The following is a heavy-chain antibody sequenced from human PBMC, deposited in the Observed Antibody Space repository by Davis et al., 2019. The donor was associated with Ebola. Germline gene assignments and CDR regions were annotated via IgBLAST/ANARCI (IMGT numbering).Heavy chain of an antibody. J-gene: IGHJ6*02. CDR3: ARDKATPSLYYYYGMDV. CDR2: IIPIFGTA. Sequence: AASVKVSCKASGGTFSSYAISWVRQAPGQGLEWMGGIIPIFGTANYAQKFQGRVTITADESTSTAYMELSSLRSEDTAVYYCARDKATPSLYYYYGMDVWGQGTTVTVSS. CDR1: GGTFSSYA. V-gene: IGHV1-69*13. D-gene: IGHD1-26*01.